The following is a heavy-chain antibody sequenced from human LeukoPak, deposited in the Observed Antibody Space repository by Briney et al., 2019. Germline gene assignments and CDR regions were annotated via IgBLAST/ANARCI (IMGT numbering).Heavy chain of an antibody. CDR2: LYHSGST. CDR3: ASTQSISWYSRVGNGFDP. Sequence: SQTLSLTCTVSSYSTSSGYYWGRSRQPPGKGVEGCVSLYHSGSTYYNPSLKSRVTISVDTAKIQFSMKPSSVTAADTAVYYCASTQSISWYSRVGNGFDPWGQGTLVTVSS. V-gene: IGHV4-38-2*02. J-gene: IGHJ5*02. D-gene: IGHD6-19*01. CDR1: SYSTSSGYY.